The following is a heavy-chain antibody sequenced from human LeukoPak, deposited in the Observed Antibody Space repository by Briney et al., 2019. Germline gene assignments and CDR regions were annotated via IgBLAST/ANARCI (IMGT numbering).Heavy chain of an antibody. V-gene: IGHV3-23*01. CDR2: ISGSGGDT. J-gene: IGHJ4*02. Sequence: QPGGSLRLSCAASGFTFGSYAMSWVRQAPGKGLEWVSAISGSGGDTYYADSVKGRFTISRDNSKNTLYLRMNSLRVEDAAVYYCAKDLGGEGGSGFPGYWGQGTLVTVSS. CDR3: AKDLGGEGGSGFPGY. D-gene: IGHD3-10*01. CDR1: GFTFGSYA.